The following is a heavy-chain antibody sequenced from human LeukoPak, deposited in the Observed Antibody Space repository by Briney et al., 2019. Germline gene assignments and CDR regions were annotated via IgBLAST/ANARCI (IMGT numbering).Heavy chain of an antibody. D-gene: IGHD5-12*01. V-gene: IGHV3-64D*06. CDR1: GFTFSSYG. J-gene: IGHJ4*02. CDR2: ITSTGAST. CDR3: VKGERYSYSPPSDD. Sequence: GGSLRLSCSASGFTFSSYGMHWVRQAPGKGLEYVSAITSTGASTYYADSVKGRFTTSRDNSKSTLYLQMSSLRPDDTALYYCVKGERYSYSPPSDDWGQGALVSVSS.